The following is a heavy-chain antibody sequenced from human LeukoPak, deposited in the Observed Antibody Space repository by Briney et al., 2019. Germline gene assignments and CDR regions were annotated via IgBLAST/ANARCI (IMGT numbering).Heavy chain of an antibody. D-gene: IGHD6-13*01. V-gene: IGHV3-30*04. J-gene: IGHJ4*02. CDR2: ISYDGSNK. Sequence: AGGSLRLSCSASGFTFSSYAMHWVRQAPGKGLEWVAVISYDGSNKYYADSVKGRFNISRDNSKNTLYLQMNSLRAEDTAVYYCARALLGTAAAVTLYYFDYWGQGTLVTVSS. CDR1: GFTFSSYA. CDR3: ARALLGTAAAVTLYYFDY.